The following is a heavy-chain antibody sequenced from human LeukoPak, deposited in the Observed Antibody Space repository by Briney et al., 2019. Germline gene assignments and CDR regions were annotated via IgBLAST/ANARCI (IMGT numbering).Heavy chain of an antibody. CDR1: GFTFSSYS. D-gene: IGHD3-10*01. CDR3: ARDPGDIWFGELLPFDY. CDR2: ISSSSSYI. V-gene: IGHV3-21*01. Sequence: NPGGSLRLSCAASGFTFSSYSMNWVRQAPGKGLEWVSSISSSSSYIYYADSVKGRFTISRDNAKNSLYLQMNSLRAEDTAVYYCARDPGDIWFGELLPFDYWGQGTLVTVSS. J-gene: IGHJ4*02.